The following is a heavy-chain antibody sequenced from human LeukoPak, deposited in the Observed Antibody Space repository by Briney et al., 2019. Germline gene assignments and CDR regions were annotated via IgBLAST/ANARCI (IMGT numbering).Heavy chain of an antibody. Sequence: SETLSLTCAVSGGSISSGGYSWSWIRQPPEKGLEWIGYIYHSGSTYYNPSLKSRVTISVDRSKNQFSLKLSSVTAADTAVYYCARVHGPTGFDYWGQGTLVTVSS. V-gene: IGHV4-30-2*01. CDR2: IYHSGST. CDR1: GGSISSGGYS. D-gene: IGHD4-17*01. CDR3: ARVHGPTGFDY. J-gene: IGHJ4*02.